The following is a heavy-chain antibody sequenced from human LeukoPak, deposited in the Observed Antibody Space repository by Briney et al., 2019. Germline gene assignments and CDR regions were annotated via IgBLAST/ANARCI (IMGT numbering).Heavy chain of an antibody. J-gene: IGHJ4*02. Sequence: SETLSLTCAVSGGSISSSNWWRWVRQPPRKGLEWIGDIYHSGSTNYNPSLKSRVTISVDTSKNQFSLRLSSVTAADTAVYYCARVTGYMTEDYFDYWGQGTLITVSS. V-gene: IGHV4-4*02. CDR2: IYHSGST. D-gene: IGHD6-13*01. CDR1: GGSISSSNW. CDR3: ARVTGYMTEDYFDY.